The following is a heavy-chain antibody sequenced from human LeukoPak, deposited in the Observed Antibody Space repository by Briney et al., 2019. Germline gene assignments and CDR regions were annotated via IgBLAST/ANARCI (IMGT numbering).Heavy chain of an antibody. CDR1: GFTLTNYW. CDR2: ISPDGRTT. Sequence: GGCLSLVCAPYGFTLTNYWIHCVRQDPGGWLVWVSYISPDGRTTSYADPVKGRFTISRENAKNTLYLQMSSLRAEDTALYYCVRDFRDLGQGNLVTVSS. J-gene: IGHJ4*02. CDR3: VRDFRD. V-gene: IGHV3-74*01.